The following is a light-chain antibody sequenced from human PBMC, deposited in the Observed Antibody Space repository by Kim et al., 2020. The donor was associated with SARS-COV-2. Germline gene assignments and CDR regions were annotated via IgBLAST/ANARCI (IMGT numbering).Light chain of an antibody. CDR3: QQHDTLPIT. CDR1: QDISKY. V-gene: IGKV1-33*01. CDR2: DAS. Sequence: ASVGDEVTITCQASQDISKYLNWYQQKLGRAPKLLIYDASSLETGVPSRFSGSASGTDFTFTISSLQPEDIATYYCQQHDTLPITFGQGTRLEIK. J-gene: IGKJ5*01.